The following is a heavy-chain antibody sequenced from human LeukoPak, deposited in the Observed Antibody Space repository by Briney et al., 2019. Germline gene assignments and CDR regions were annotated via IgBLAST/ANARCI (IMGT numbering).Heavy chain of an antibody. J-gene: IGHJ4*02. CDR1: GFTFSSYA. CDR3: VTGRYCSSTSCYTGLGYFDY. V-gene: IGHV3-23*01. D-gene: IGHD2-2*02. Sequence: GGSLRLSCAASGFTFSSYAMSWVRQAPGKGLEWVSAISGSGGSTYYADSAKGRFTISRDNSKNTLYLQMNSLRAEDTAVYYCVTGRYCSSTSCYTGLGYFDYWGQGTLVTVSS. CDR2: ISGSGGST.